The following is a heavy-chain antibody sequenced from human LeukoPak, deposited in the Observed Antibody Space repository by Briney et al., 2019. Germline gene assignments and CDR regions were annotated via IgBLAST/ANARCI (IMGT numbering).Heavy chain of an antibody. D-gene: IGHD3-22*01. Sequence: KSSETPSLTCTVSGTSIRNYYWSWVRQSPGQGLEWLAYGHHTGSSNFSPPFRSRVTTSVDASRNQFSLRLTSMTAADTAVYYCAREKEGTDHDSTAAFHYWGQGILVIVSS. V-gene: IGHV4-59*01. J-gene: IGHJ4*02. CDR2: GHHTGSS. CDR1: GTSIRNYY. CDR3: AREKEGTDHDSTAAFHY.